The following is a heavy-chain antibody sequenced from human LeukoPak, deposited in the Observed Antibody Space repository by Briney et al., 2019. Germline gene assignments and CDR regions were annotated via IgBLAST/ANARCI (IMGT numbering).Heavy chain of an antibody. CDR1: GFTFSSYA. CDR2: ISYDGSNK. V-gene: IGHV3-30*04. D-gene: IGHD3-10*01. Sequence: GGSLRLSCAASGFTFSSYAMHWVRQAPGKGLEWVAVISYDGSNKYYADSVKGRFTISRDNAKNSLYLQMNSLRAEDTAVYYCATTMVRGVIKYWGQGTLVTVSS. J-gene: IGHJ4*02. CDR3: ATTMVRGVIKY.